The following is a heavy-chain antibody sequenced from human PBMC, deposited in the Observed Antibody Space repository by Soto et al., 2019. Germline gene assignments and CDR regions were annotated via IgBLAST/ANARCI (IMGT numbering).Heavy chain of an antibody. V-gene: IGHV4-4*07. CDR3: AREGSYSAYNFEHGIQLWSFDF. Sequence: SETLSLTCTVSGGSINTFYWSWVRQPAGKGLEWIGRIFSSGSTSFNPSLESRVAMSVDTSKNHFSLNLSSMTAADMAVYYCAREGSYSAYNFEHGIQLWSFDFWGQGALVTVSS. D-gene: IGHD5-12*01. CDR2: IFSSGST. CDR1: GGSINTFY. J-gene: IGHJ4*02.